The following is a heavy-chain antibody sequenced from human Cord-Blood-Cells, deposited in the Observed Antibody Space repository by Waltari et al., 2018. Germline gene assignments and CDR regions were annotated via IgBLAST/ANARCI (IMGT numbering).Heavy chain of an antibody. V-gene: IGHV1-69-2*01. CDR1: GYTFTDYY. Sequence: VQLVQSRAEVKKPGATVKISCKVSGYTFTDYYMHWVQQAPGKGLEWMGLVDPEGGETIYAEKVQGRVTITADTATDTAYMELSSLRSEDTAVYYCATGIAARPYNWFDPWGQGTLVTVSS. CDR2: VDPEGGET. D-gene: IGHD6-6*01. CDR3: ATGIAARPYNWFDP. J-gene: IGHJ5*02.